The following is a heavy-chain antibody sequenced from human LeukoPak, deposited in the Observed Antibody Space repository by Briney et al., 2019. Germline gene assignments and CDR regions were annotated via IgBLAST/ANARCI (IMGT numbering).Heavy chain of an antibody. CDR1: GLTFSNYA. J-gene: IGHJ4*02. V-gene: IGHV3-23*01. Sequence: GGSLRLSCAASGLTFSNYAMSWFRQAPGKGLEWVSGITSGFTPLYADSVKGRFTISRDNSKSTFHLQMNSLRAEDTAVYYCAKDYSDSRVGEVFLEYWGQGTLVTVSS. CDR2: ITSGFTP. CDR3: AKDYSDSRVGEVFLEY. D-gene: IGHD1-26*01.